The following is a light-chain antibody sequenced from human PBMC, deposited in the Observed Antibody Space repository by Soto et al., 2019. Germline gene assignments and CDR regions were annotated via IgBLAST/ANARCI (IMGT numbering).Light chain of an antibody. J-gene: IGLJ2*01. CDR3: PAWDDSLNGVV. Sequence: QSVLTQPPSASGTPGQRVTISCSGSSSNIGSNTVNWYQQLPGTAPKLLIYSNNQRPSGVPDRFSGSKSGTSASLAISGLQSEDEAEYYCPAWDDSLNGVVFGGGTKLIVL. CDR2: SNN. CDR1: SSNIGSNT. V-gene: IGLV1-44*01.